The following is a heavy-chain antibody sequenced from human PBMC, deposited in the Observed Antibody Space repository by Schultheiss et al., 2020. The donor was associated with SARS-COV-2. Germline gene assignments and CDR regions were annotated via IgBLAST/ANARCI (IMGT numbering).Heavy chain of an antibody. J-gene: IGHJ2*01. Sequence: GESLKISCAASGFTFSSYSMNWVRQAPGKGLEWVSRINSDGSSTSYADSVKGRFTISRDNAKNTLYLQMNSLRAEDTAVYYCAKTGPLGWYFDLWGRGTLVTVSS. CDR3: AKTGPLGWYFDL. V-gene: IGHV3-74*01. CDR1: GFTFSSYS. CDR2: INSDGSST.